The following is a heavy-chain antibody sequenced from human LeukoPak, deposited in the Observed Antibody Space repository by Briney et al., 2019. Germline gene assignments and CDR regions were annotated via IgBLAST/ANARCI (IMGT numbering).Heavy chain of an antibody. CDR3: ARIGYCSGGSCYPLDY. CDR1: GFTFISYW. Sequence: PGGSLRLSCAASGFTFISYWMHWVRQAPGKGLVWVSRINSDGSNTSYADSVKDRFTISRDNAKNTLYLQMNSLRAEDTAVYYCARIGYCSGGSCYPLDYWGQGTLVTVSS. V-gene: IGHV3-74*01. J-gene: IGHJ4*02. D-gene: IGHD2-15*01. CDR2: INSDGSNT.